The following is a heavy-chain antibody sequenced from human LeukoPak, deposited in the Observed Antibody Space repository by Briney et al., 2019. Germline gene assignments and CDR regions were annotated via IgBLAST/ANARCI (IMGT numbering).Heavy chain of an antibody. V-gene: IGHV3-21*01. J-gene: IGHJ4*02. CDR1: GFIFSSYN. CDR3: ARDTDIVVVPAAYHDY. Sequence: TGGSLRLSCAASGFIFSSYNIHWVRQAPGKGLECVSSISSVSTYLYYADSMKGRFTISRDNAKNSLYLQMNSLRAEDTAVYYCARDTDIVVVPAAYHDYWGQGTLVTVSS. D-gene: IGHD2-2*01. CDR2: ISSVSTYL.